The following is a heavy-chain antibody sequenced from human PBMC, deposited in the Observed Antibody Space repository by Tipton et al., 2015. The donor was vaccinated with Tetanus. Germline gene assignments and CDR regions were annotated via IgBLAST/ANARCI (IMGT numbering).Heavy chain of an antibody. V-gene: IGHV4-39*01. CDR2: IYYTGST. D-gene: IGHD6-6*01. CDR3: ATSSSYPGANDY. Sequence: TLSLTCTVSGVSFSTTYYYWGWIRQPPGKGLEWIGSIYYTGSTYYNPSLKSRVTISVDTSKNQFSLKLSAVAAADTALYYCATSSSYPGANDYWGQGTLVTVSS. J-gene: IGHJ4*02. CDR1: GVSFSTTYYY.